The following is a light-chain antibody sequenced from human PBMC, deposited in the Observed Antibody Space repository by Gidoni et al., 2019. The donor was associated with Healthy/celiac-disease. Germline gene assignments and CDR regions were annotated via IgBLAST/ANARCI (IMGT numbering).Light chain of an antibody. J-gene: IGKJ1*01. CDR3: QQSYSTLWT. Sequence: DIQMTQPPSSLSASVGDRVTITCRASKSISSYLNWYQQKPGKAPKLLIYAASSLQSGVPSRFSGSGSGTDFTLTISSLQPEDFATYYCQQSYSTLWTFGRXTKVEIK. V-gene: IGKV1-39*01. CDR2: AAS. CDR1: KSISSY.